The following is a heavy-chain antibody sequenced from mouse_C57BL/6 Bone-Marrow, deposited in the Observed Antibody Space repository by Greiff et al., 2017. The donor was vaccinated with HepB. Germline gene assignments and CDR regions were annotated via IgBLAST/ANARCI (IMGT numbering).Heavy chain of an antibody. J-gene: IGHJ1*03. D-gene: IGHD2-12*01. V-gene: IGHV5-12*01. CDR3: ARGDYYSFYFDV. CDR2: ISNGGGST. Sequence: EVMLVESGGGLVQPGGSLKLSCAASGFTFSDYYMYWVRQTPEKRLEWVAYISNGGGSTYYPDTVKGRFTISRDNAKNTLYLQMSRLKSEDTAMYYCARGDYYSFYFDVWGTGTTVTVSS. CDR1: GFTFSDYY.